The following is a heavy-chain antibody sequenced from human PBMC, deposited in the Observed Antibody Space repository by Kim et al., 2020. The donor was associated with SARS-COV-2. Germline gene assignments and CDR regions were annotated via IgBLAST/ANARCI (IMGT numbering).Heavy chain of an antibody. V-gene: IGHV3-15*01. Sequence: GGSLRLSCAASGFTFSDAWMSWVRQAPGKGPEWVGRIKSKGSGGTIDYSAPVKGRFTISRDDSKNMVDLQMNSLKTEDTAVYYCLWLTNSYYNMAVWGQGTTITVS. CDR2: IKSKGSGGTI. D-gene: IGHD3-22*01. J-gene: IGHJ6*02. CDR1: GFTFSDAW. CDR3: LWLTNSYYNMAV.